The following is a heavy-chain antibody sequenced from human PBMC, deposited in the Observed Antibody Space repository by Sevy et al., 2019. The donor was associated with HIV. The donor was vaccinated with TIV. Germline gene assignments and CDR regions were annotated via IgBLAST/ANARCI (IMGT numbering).Heavy chain of an antibody. CDR1: GFTFSNYN. Sequence: GGSLRLSCAASGFTFSNYNMNWVRQAPGEGLKWVSSISSSSADMYYTDSVKGRFTVSRDNSMKSLFLQMNGLSAEDTALYYYATDLLVGSTYVFDIWGRGTMVTVS. J-gene: IGHJ3*02. CDR2: ISSSSADM. D-gene: IGHD1-26*01. CDR3: ATDLLVGSTYVFDI. V-gene: IGHV3-21*01.